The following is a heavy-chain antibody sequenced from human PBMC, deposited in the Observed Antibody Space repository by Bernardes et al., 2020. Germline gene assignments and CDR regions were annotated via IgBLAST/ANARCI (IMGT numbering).Heavy chain of an antibody. Sequence: SETLSLTCTVSGGSVSSGSYYWSWIRQPPGKGLDWIGYIYYSGSTNYNPSLKSRVTISVDTSKNQFSLKLSSVTAADTAVYYCARALGYCSGGSCYSFAFDIWGQGTMVTVSS. CDR3: ARALGYCSGGSCYSFAFDI. V-gene: IGHV4-61*01. CDR2: IYYSGST. CDR1: GGSVSSGSYY. J-gene: IGHJ3*02. D-gene: IGHD2-15*01.